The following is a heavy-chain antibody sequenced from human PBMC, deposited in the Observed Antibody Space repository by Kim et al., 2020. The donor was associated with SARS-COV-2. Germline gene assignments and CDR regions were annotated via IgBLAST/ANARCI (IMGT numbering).Heavy chain of an antibody. V-gene: IGHV3-30*04. Sequence: GGSLRLSCAASGFSFSSHHMHWVRQAPGKGLEWVAFISYDGTNKNYPDSVKGRFTISRDTSKNTLFLQMNSLRPEDTAVYYCARGLNYYGSGRDWFGPWGQGTLVTVSS. D-gene: IGHD3-10*01. CDR3: ARGLNYYGSGRDWFGP. CDR1: GFSFSSHH. CDR2: ISYDGTNK. J-gene: IGHJ5*02.